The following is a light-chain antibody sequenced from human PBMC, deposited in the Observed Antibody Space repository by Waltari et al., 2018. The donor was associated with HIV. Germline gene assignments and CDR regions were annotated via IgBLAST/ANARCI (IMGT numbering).Light chain of an antibody. Sequence: QSALTQPASVSGSPGQSITISCNGTSSDVGSYNFVSWYQQHPGNAPKLIIYEGDKRPSGVSYRFSGSKSGSTASLTISGLQAEDEADYYCCSYAGSSTYVVFGGGTQLTVL. CDR1: SSDVGSYNF. CDR3: CSYAGSSTYVV. V-gene: IGLV2-23*01. CDR2: EGD. J-gene: IGLJ2*01.